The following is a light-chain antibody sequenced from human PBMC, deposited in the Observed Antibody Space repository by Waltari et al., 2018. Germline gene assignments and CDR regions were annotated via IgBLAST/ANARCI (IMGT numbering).Light chain of an antibody. Sequence: WYQQHPGKAPKLIIDVGNKWPSGVSHRFSGSKSGNTASLTISGLQAEDEADYYCCSFAGSTTGVFGGGTTLTVL. V-gene: IGLV2-23*01. CDR3: CSFAGSTTGV. CDR2: VGN. J-gene: IGLJ3*02.